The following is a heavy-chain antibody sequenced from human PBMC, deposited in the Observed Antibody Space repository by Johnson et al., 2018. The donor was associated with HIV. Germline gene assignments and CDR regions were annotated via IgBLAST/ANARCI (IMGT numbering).Heavy chain of an antibody. V-gene: IGHV3-30*04. CDR3: AREGKWELRSGAFDI. Sequence: VQLVESGGGVVQPGRSLRLSCAASGFTFSIYAMHWVRQAPGKGLEWVAVISYDGSNKYYADSVKGRFTISRDNSKNTLYLQMNSLRAEDTAVYYCAREGKWELRSGAFDIWGQGTMGTVSS. CDR1: GFTFSIYA. D-gene: IGHD1-26*01. J-gene: IGHJ3*02. CDR2: ISYDGSNK.